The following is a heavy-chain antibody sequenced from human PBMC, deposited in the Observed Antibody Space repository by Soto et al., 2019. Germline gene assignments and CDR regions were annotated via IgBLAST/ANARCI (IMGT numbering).Heavy chain of an antibody. J-gene: IGHJ4*02. CDR3: ARVALSGDPRKYSDY. CDR2: FSYRGST. CDR1: GDSISNYY. V-gene: IGHV4-59*01. D-gene: IGHD4-17*01. Sequence: PSETLSLTCTVSGDSISNYYWSWIRQPPGKGLEWIGYFSYRGSTNYNPSLKSRVTISVDTSKNQFSLNVSSVTAADTAVYYCARVALSGDPRKYSDYWGQGTLVTVSS.